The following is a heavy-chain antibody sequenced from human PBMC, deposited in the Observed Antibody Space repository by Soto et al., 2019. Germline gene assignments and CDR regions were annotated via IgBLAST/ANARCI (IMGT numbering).Heavy chain of an antibody. CDR3: ARSRLVKAVAGTNWFDP. CDR1: GYTFTSYA. Sequence: GASVKVSCKASGYTFTSYAMNWVRQAPGQGLEWMGWINTNTGNPTYAQGFTGRFVFSLDTSVSTAYLQISSLKAEDTAVYYCARSRLVKAVAGTNWFDPWGQGTLVTVSS. V-gene: IGHV7-4-1*02. J-gene: IGHJ5*02. D-gene: IGHD6-19*01. CDR2: INTNTGNP.